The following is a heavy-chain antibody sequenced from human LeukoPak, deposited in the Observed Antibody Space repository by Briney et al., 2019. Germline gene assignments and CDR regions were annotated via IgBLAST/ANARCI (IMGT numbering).Heavy chain of an antibody. J-gene: IGHJ5*02. CDR3: ARDRGGYCSSTSCYYWFDP. Sequence: SVKVSCKASGYTFTGYYIHWVRQAPGQGLEWMGRIIPILGIANYAQKFQGRVTITADKSTSTAYMELSSLRSEDTAVYYCARDRGGYCSSTSCYYWFDPWGQGTLVTVSS. V-gene: IGHV1-69*04. CDR2: IIPILGIA. D-gene: IGHD2-2*01. CDR1: GYTFTGYY.